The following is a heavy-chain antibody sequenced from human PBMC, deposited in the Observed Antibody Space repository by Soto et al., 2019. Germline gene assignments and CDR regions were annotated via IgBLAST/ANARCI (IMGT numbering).Heavy chain of an antibody. CDR3: ARGIEGWYQGRYYYGMDV. CDR1: GGSVSSGSYY. Sequence: QVQLQESGPGLVKPSETLSLTCTVSGGSVSSGSYYWSWIRQPPGKGLEWIGYIYYSGSTNYNPSLKSRVPISVETFKNQFSPKLSSVTAADTAVYYCARGIEGWYQGRYYYGMDVWGQGTTVTVSS. V-gene: IGHV4-61*01. J-gene: IGHJ6*02. CDR2: IYYSGST. D-gene: IGHD6-19*01.